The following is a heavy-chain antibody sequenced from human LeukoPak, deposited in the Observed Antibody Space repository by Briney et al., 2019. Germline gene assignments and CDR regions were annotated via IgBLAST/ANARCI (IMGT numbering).Heavy chain of an antibody. J-gene: IGHJ3*02. Sequence: PGRSLRLSCTASGFTFGDYAMSWVRQAPGKGLEWVSAISGSGGSTYYADSVKGRFTISRDNSKNTLYLQMNSLRAEDTAVYYCAKDEEQQLSADAFDIWGQGTMVTVSS. CDR3: AKDEEQQLSADAFDI. CDR2: ISGSGGST. CDR1: GFTFGDYA. D-gene: IGHD6-13*01. V-gene: IGHV3-23*01.